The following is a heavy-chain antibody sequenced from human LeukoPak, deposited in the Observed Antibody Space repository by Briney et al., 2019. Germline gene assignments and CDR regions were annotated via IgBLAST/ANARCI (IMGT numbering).Heavy chain of an antibody. D-gene: IGHD6-13*01. CDR3: AKFGYGQQLVP. CDR2: INTDGSST. Sequence: GGSLRLSCAASGFTFSSYWTHWVRQAPGKGLVWVSRINTDGSSTSYADSVKGRFTISRDNAKNTLYLQMNSLRAEDTAVYYCAKFGYGQQLVPWGQGTLVTVSS. V-gene: IGHV3-74*01. CDR1: GFTFSSYW. J-gene: IGHJ5*02.